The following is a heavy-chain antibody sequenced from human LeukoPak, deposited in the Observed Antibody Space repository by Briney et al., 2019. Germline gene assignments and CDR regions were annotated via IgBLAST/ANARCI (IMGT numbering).Heavy chain of an antibody. CDR3: ARTSTNSWSYGLDV. V-gene: IGHV4-4*07. Sequence: SETLSLTCTVSDGSISSYYWSWVRQPAGKGLEWIGRIYPSGSTNYNPSLKSRVTMSVDTSKNQFSLKLSSVTAADTAVYYCARTSTNSWSYGLDVWGQGTTITVSS. CDR1: DGSISSYY. D-gene: IGHD6-13*01. J-gene: IGHJ6*02. CDR2: IYPSGST.